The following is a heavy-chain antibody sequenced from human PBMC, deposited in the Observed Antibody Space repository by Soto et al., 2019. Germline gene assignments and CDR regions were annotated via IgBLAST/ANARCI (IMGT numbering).Heavy chain of an antibody. J-gene: IGHJ1*01. D-gene: IGHD2-15*01. CDR3: GRGDCSGGSCYSSAEYFQH. V-gene: IGHV4-4*02. Sequence: QVQLQESGPGLVKPSGTLSLTCAVSSGSISSSNWWSWVRQPPGKGLEWIGEIYHSGSTNYNPSLKSRVTISVDKSKNQFSLKLSSVTAADTAVYYCGRGDCSGGSCYSSAEYFQHWGQGTLVTVSS. CDR1: SGSISSSNW. CDR2: IYHSGST.